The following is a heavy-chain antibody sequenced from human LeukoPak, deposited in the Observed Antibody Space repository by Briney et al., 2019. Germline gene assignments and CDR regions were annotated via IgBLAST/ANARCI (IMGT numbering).Heavy chain of an antibody. CDR2: IKEDGSDK. Sequence: AGGSLRLSCAASGFTFSSFWMSWVRQAPGKGLEWVANIKEDGSDKNYVDSVKGRFTISRDNTKRSVFLQMNSLRDEDTAVYFCARDRGYDTFDYWGQGTLVTVSS. CDR1: GFTFSSFW. CDR3: ARDRGYDTFDY. J-gene: IGHJ4*02. V-gene: IGHV3-7*01. D-gene: IGHD5-12*01.